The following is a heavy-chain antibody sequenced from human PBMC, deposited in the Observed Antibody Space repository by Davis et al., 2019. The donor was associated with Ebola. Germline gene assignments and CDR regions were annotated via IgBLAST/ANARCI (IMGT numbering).Heavy chain of an antibody. V-gene: IGHV3-23*01. CDR3: ANLYQELATISYN. D-gene: IGHD5-24*01. CDR2: IGSDSGT. CDR1: GVSVSSCA. Sequence: PGGSLRLSCVASGVSVSSCAMSWVRQAPGKGPEWVSGIGSDSGTHYADSVKGRFTISRDNSKKAVYLQMSSLRVEDTAMYYCANLYQELATISYNWGQGTLVTVSS. J-gene: IGHJ4*02.